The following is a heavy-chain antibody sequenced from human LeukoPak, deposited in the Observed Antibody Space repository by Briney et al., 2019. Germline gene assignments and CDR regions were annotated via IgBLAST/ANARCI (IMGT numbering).Heavy chain of an antibody. D-gene: IGHD3-10*01. V-gene: IGHV4-30-2*03. CDR2: IYYSGST. J-gene: IGHJ5*02. CDR1: GGSISSGGYY. CDR3: ARHRGPAVDP. Sequence: SQTLSLTCTVSGGSISSGGYYWSWIRQPPGKGLEWIGSIYYSGSTYYNPSLKSRVTISVDTSKNQFSLKLSSVTAADTAVYYCARHRGPAVDPWGQGTLVTVSS.